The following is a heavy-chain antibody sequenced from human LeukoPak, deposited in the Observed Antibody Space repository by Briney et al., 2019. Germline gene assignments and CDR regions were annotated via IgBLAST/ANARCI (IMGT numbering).Heavy chain of an antibody. CDR3: ARTPKGSALFS. Sequence: ASVKVSCKASGYTFTGYYMHWVRQAPGQGLEWMGWISAYNGNTNYAQKLQGRVTMTTDTSTSTAYMELRSLRSDDTAVYYCARTPKGSALFSWGQGTLVTVSS. D-gene: IGHD2/OR15-2a*01. CDR1: GYTFTGYY. V-gene: IGHV1-18*04. CDR2: ISAYNGNT. J-gene: IGHJ4*02.